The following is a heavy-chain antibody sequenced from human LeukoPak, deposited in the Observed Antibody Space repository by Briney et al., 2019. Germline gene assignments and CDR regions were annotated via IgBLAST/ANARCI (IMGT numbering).Heavy chain of an antibody. CDR2: ISGSGGST. V-gene: IGHV3-23*01. CDR1: GFAFSSYA. J-gene: IGHJ4*02. CDR3: AKADYDFWSGYYV. D-gene: IGHD3-3*01. Sequence: GGSLRLSCAASGFAFSSYAMSWVRQAPGKGLEWVSAISGSGGSTYYADSVKGRFTISRDNSKNTLYLQMNSLRAEDTAVYYCAKADYDFWSGYYVWGQGTLVTVSS.